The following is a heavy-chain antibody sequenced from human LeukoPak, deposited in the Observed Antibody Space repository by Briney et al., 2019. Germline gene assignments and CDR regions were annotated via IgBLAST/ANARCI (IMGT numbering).Heavy chain of an antibody. D-gene: IGHD3-10*01. V-gene: IGHV5-51*01. Sequence: GESLKISCEGSGYSFTSYWIGWVRQMPGKGLEWMGIIYPGDSDTRYSPSFQGQVTISADKSISTAYLQWSSLKASDTAMYYCARGSITMVRGVIIMNWFDPWGQGTLVTVSS. J-gene: IGHJ5*02. CDR1: GYSFTSYW. CDR2: IYPGDSDT. CDR3: ARGSITMVRGVIIMNWFDP.